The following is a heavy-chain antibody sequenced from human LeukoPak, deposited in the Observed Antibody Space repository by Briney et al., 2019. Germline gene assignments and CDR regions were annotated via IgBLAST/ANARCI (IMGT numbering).Heavy chain of an antibody. CDR1: GFICSTYS. CDR2: ISSTIDTI. CDR3: YCSSTSGY. Sequence: GGSLRLSCAASGFICSTYSMNWVRQAPGKGLEWVAYISSTIDTIYYADSVKGRFTISRDNAKNSLYLQMNSLRAEDTAVYYCYCSSTSGYWGQGTLVTVSS. D-gene: IGHD2-2*01. J-gene: IGHJ4*02. V-gene: IGHV3-48*04.